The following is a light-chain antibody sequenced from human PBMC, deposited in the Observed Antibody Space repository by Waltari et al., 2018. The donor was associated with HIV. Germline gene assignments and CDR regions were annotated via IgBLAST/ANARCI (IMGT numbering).Light chain of an antibody. CDR1: SSDVGSYTL. CDR3: CSYAGSSTHVV. J-gene: IGLJ2*01. Sequence: QSALTQPASVSGSPGQSITIPCTGTSSDVGSYTLVSWYHQHPGKAPKLMIYEVSKRPSGVSNRFSGSKSGNTASLTISGLQAEDEADYYCCSYAGSSTHVVFGGGTKLTVL. CDR2: EVS. V-gene: IGLV2-23*02.